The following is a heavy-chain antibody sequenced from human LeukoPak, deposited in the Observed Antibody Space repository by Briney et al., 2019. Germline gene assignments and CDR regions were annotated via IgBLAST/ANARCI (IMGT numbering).Heavy chain of an antibody. CDR2: INHSGRT. J-gene: IGHJ4*02. CDR1: GGSFSGYY. CDR3: TRGAPVGSSREFDY. V-gene: IGHV4-34*01. D-gene: IGHD5-24*01. Sequence: SETLSLTCAVYGGSFSGYYWSWIRQPPGKGLEWIGEINHSGRTNYNPSLKSRVTISVDTSKNQFSLQLNSVTPEDTAVYYCTRGAPVGSSREFDYWGQGTLVTVSS.